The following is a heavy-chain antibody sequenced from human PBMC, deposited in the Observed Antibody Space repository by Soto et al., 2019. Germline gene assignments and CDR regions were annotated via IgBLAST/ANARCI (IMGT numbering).Heavy chain of an antibody. CDR2: MHYSGRT. CDR3: SRSRLGVELFGP. Sequence: QVQLQESGLGLVKPSQTLSLTCSVSGGSISNGDYDWSWIRQPPGKGLEWLGYMHYSGRTFYNLCLQSRVTISVETSKKQFSLKLSSVTAADTAVYYCSRSRLGVELFGPWGPGILVTVSS. CDR1: GGSISNGDYD. J-gene: IGHJ5*02. V-gene: IGHV4-30-4*01. D-gene: IGHD3-3*01.